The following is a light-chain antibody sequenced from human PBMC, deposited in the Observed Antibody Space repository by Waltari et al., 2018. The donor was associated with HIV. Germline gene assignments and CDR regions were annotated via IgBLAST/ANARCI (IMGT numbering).Light chain of an antibody. CDR3: AAWDDSLSVYV. CDR2: RNN. CDR1: SSNIGSNY. Sequence: QSVLTQPPSASGTPGQRVTISCSGSSSNIGSNYVYCYQQLPGPAPKLLIYRNNQRPSGVPDRFSGSTSGTSASLAISGLRSEDEADYFCAAWDDSLSVYVFGTGTKVTVL. J-gene: IGLJ1*01. V-gene: IGLV1-47*01.